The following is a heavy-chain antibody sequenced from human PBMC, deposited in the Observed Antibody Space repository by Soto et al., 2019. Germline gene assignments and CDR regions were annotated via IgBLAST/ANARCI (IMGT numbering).Heavy chain of an antibody. V-gene: IGHV1-8*01. D-gene: IGHD2-2*01. J-gene: IGHJ6*02. CDR3: ASGAAMFHLPKIYQYSGMDV. CDR1: GYTFTSYD. Sequence: VKVSCKASGYTFTSYDINWVRQATGQGLEWMGWMNPNSGNTGYAQKFQGRVTMARNTSISTAYMELSSLRSEDTAVYYCASGAAMFHLPKIYQYSGMDVWGPGTTVTVSS. CDR2: MNPNSGNT.